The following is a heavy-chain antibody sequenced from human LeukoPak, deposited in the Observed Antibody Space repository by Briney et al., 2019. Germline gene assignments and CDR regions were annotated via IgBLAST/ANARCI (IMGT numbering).Heavy chain of an antibody. CDR3: AKAFREYSSTSYSAFDI. D-gene: IGHD6-6*01. Sequence: GGSLRLSCAVSGFTVSSDYMSWVRQAPGKGLEWVSAISGSDDSTYYADSVKGRFTISRDNSKNMLYLQMDSLRADDTAVYYCAKAFREYSSTSYSAFDIWGQGTMVTVSS. V-gene: IGHV3-23*01. CDR2: ISGSDDST. J-gene: IGHJ3*02. CDR1: GFTVSSDY.